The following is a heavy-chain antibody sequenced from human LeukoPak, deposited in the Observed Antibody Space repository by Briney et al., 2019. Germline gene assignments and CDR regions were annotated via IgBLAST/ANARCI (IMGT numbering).Heavy chain of an antibody. CDR2: IYYSGST. Sequence: SETLSLTCTVSGGSISSYYWSWIRQPPGKGLEWSGYIYYSGSTNYNPSLKSRVTISVDTSKNQFSLKLSSVTAADTAVYYCARDHIDSAVGAWFDPWGQGTLVTVSS. CDR3: ARDHIDSAVGAWFDP. CDR1: GGSISSYY. J-gene: IGHJ5*02. V-gene: IGHV4-59*01. D-gene: IGHD2-21*01.